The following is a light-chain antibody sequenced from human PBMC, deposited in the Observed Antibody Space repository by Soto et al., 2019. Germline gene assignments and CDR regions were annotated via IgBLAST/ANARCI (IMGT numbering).Light chain of an antibody. CDR1: RSISSY. CDR2: AAS. Sequence: DIQMTQSPSSLSASVGDRVTITCRASRSISSYLNWYQQKPGKAPKLLIYAASSLQSGVPSRFSGSGSGTDFTLTISSLQPEDFATYYCQQCYSTPLTFGGGNKVDIK. CDR3: QQCYSTPLT. V-gene: IGKV1-39*01. J-gene: IGKJ4*01.